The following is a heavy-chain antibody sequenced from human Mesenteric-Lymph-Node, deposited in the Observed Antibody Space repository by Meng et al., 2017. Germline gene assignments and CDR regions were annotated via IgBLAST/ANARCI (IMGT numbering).Heavy chain of an antibody. J-gene: IGHJ4*02. CDR3: ARGRFCTSGSCYLDY. CDR2: IYYSGST. Sequence: SETLSLTCTVSGGSISSSSYYWGWIRQPPGKGLEWIGSIYYSGSTYYNPSLKSRVTISVDTSKNQFSLKLSSVTAADTAVYYCARGRFCTSGSCYLDYWGQGALVTVSS. V-gene: IGHV4-39*07. D-gene: IGHD2-15*01. CDR1: GGSISSSSYY.